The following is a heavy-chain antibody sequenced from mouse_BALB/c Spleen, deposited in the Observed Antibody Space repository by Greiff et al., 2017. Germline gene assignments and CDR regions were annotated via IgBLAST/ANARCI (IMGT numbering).Heavy chain of an antibody. V-gene: IGHV2-9*02. J-gene: IGHJ1*01. D-gene: IGHD2-2*01. Sequence: VQLQQSGPGLVAPSQSLSITCTVSGFSLTSYGVHWVRQPPGKGLEWLGVIWAGGSTKYNSALMSRLSISKDNSKSQVFLKMSSLQTDDTAMYYCARVVGYYGYFDVWGAGTTVTVSS. CDR2: IWAGGST. CDR3: ARVVGYYGYFDV. CDR1: GFSLTSYG.